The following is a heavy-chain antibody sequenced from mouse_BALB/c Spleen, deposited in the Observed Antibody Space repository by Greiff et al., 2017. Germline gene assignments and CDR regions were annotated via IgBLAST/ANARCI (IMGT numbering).Heavy chain of an antibody. Sequence: LQQPGSELVRPGASVKLSCKASGYTFTSYWMHWVKQRPGQGLEWIGNIYPGSGSTNYDEKFKSKATLTVDTSSSTAYMQLSSLTSEDSAVYYCTKGDGYDDGDYWGQGTILTVSS. J-gene: IGHJ2*01. CDR1: GYTFTSYW. V-gene: IGHV1S22*01. D-gene: IGHD2-2*01. CDR2: IYPGSGST. CDR3: TKGDGYDDGDY.